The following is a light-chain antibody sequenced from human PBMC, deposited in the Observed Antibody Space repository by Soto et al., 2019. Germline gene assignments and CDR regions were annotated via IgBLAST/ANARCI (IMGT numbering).Light chain of an antibody. CDR1: QSVSTY. V-gene: IGKV3-11*01. CDR2: DAS. CDR3: QHRSNWPLT. J-gene: IGKJ4*01. Sequence: EIVLTQSPATLSLSPGERATLSCRASQSVSTYLAWYQQKPGQAPRLLIYDASNRATGIPARFSGSGSGTDYTLTISSLEPEDFAIYYCQHRSNWPLTFGGGTNIEI.